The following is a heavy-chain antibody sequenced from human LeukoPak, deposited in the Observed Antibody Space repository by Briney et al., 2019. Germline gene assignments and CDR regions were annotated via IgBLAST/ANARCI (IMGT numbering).Heavy chain of an antibody. Sequence: SETLSLTCTVSGGSISSSSYYWGWIRQPPGKGLEWIGSIYYSGSTYYNPSLKSRVTISVDTSKNQFSLKLSSVTAADTAVYYCAGQRGGKALKSFDPWGQGTLVTVSS. CDR2: IYYSGST. CDR1: GGSISSSSYY. D-gene: IGHD3-10*01. J-gene: IGHJ5*02. CDR3: AGQRGGKALKSFDP. V-gene: IGHV4-39*01.